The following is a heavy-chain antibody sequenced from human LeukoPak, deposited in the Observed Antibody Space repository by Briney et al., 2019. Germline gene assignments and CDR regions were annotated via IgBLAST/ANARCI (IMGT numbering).Heavy chain of an antibody. J-gene: IGHJ4*02. CDR1: GYTFTSYT. Sequence: ASVKVSCKASGYTFTSYTLNWVRQAPGQRLEWMGWINAGNGNTKYSQKFQGRVTITRDTSASTAYMGLSSLRSEDTAVYYCARGIGASSGWYLIDYWGQGTLVTVSS. D-gene: IGHD6-19*01. CDR3: ARGIGASSGWYLIDY. CDR2: INAGNGNT. V-gene: IGHV1-3*01.